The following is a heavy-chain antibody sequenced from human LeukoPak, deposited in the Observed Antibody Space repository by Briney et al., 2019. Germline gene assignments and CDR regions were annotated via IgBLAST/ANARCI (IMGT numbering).Heavy chain of an antibody. Sequence: GGALRLSCAASGFTFSNYAMTWVRQTPGKGRKWVSCISGNGGGKYYADSVKGRFTISRDNSKNTLYLQINSLRAEDTAVDTAVYYCAKHSGSSGWYNDYWGQGTLVTVSS. V-gene: IGHV3-23*01. CDR3: AKHSGSSGWYNDY. D-gene: IGHD6-19*01. CDR1: GFTFSNYA. J-gene: IGHJ4*02. CDR2: ISGNGGGK.